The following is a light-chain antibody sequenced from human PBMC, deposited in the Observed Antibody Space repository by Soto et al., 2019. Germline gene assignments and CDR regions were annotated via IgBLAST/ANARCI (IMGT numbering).Light chain of an antibody. V-gene: IGLV2-11*01. CDR3: CSYAGKTLV. CDR1: SSDVGAYKY. CDR2: DVS. Sequence: QSVLTQPRSVSGSPGQSVTIACTGTSSDVGAYKYVSWYQQHPGKAPKLMIYDVSKRPSGVPDRFSGSKSGNTASLTISGLQADDEADYYCCSYAGKTLVFGGGTPLTVL. J-gene: IGLJ3*02.